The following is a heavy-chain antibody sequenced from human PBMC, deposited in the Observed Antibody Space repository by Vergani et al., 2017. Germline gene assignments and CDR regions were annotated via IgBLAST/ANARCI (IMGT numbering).Heavy chain of an antibody. CDR2: ISWNSGSI. CDR1: GFTFDDYA. V-gene: IGHV3-9*03. D-gene: IGHD5-18*01. J-gene: IGHJ2*01. Sequence: EVQLVESGGGLVQPGRSLRLSCAASGFTFDDYAMHWVRQAPGKGLEWVSGISWNSGSIGYADSVKGRFTISRDNAKNSLYLQMNSLRAEDMALYYCAKGSSYTAMANWYFDLWDRGTLVTVSS. CDR3: AKGSSYTAMANWYFDL.